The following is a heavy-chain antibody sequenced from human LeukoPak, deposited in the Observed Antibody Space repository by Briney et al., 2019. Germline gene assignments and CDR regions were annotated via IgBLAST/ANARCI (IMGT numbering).Heavy chain of an antibody. D-gene: IGHD3-10*01. Sequence: PGGSLRLSCAASGFTYSDYWMHWVRQVPGKGLVWVSRIDGDGRSTSYADSVKGRFTISRDTAKNTLFLQMNSLRAEDTAVYYCAKASTFGELNRPFDYWGQGTLVTVSS. J-gene: IGHJ4*02. CDR2: IDGDGRST. V-gene: IGHV3-74*01. CDR3: AKASTFGELNRPFDY. CDR1: GFTYSDYW.